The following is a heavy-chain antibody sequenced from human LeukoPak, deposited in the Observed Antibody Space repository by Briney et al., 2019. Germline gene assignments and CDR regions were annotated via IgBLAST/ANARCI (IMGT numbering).Heavy chain of an antibody. CDR3: AREGYRSLDY. V-gene: IGHV3-7*01. J-gene: IGHJ4*02. CDR1: RFSFNSYG. CDR2: IKQDGSEK. Sequence: QSGGSLRLSCEASRFSFNSYGMHWVRQAPGKGLEWVANIKQDGSEKYYVDSVKGRFTISRDNAKNSLYLQMNSLRAEDTAVYYCAREGYRSLDYWGQGTLVTVSS. D-gene: IGHD6-13*01.